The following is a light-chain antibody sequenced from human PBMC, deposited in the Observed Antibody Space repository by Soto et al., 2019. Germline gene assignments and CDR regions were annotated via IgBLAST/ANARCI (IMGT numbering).Light chain of an antibody. CDR3: QQRSNWST. V-gene: IGKV3-11*01. CDR2: EAS. CDR1: QSVSSY. J-gene: IGKJ5*01. Sequence: EIVLTQSPATLSLSPGERATLSCRASQSVSSYLAWYQQKPGQAPRLLIYEASNRATGIPARFSGSGSGTDFTLTISSLEPEDSAVYYCQQRSNWSTCSHGTRLEIK.